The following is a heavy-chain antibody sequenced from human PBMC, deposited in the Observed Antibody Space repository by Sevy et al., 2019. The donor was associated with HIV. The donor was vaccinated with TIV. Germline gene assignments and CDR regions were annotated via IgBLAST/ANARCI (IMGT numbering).Heavy chain of an antibody. Sequence: GGSLRLSCAGSGFTFNSYWMTCVRQAPGKGLEWVANINQDGSEKYYSDSLKGRFSISRDNAKNSVHLQINTLRAEDTAVYYHYAMEVWGQGTTVTVSS. CDR2: INQDGSEK. V-gene: IGHV3-7*01. CDR1: GFTFNSYW. J-gene: IGHJ6*02. CDR3: YAMEV.